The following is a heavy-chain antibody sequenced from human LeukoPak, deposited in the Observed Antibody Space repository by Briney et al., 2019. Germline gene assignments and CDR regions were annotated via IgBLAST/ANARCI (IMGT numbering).Heavy chain of an antibody. Sequence: GGSLRLSCAASGFTFSSYAMHWVRQAPGKGLEWVAVISYDGSNKYYADSVKGRFTISRDNSKNTLYLQMNSLRAEDTAVYYCARVRDDWYYYGMDVWGQGTTVTVSS. J-gene: IGHJ6*02. CDR1: GFTFSSYA. V-gene: IGHV3-30*04. CDR3: ARVRDDWYYYGMDV. CDR2: ISYDGSNK. D-gene: IGHD3-9*01.